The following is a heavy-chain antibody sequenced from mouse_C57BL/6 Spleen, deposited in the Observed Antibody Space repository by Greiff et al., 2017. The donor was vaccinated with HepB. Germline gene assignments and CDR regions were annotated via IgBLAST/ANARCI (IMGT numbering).Heavy chain of an antibody. Sequence: EVQLQQSGPELVKPGASVKMSCKASGYTFTDYNMHWVKQSHGKSLEWIGYINPNNGGTSYNQKFKGKATLTVNKSSSTAYMELRSLTSEDSAVYYCASPNYGSRLDYYAMDYWGQGTSVTVSS. CDR3: ASPNYGSRLDYYAMDY. CDR2: INPNNGGT. J-gene: IGHJ4*01. V-gene: IGHV1-22*01. D-gene: IGHD1-1*01. CDR1: GYTFTDYN.